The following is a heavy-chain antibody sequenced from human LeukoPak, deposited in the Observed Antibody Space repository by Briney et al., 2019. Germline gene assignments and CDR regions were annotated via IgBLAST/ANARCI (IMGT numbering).Heavy chain of an antibody. J-gene: IGHJ4*02. V-gene: IGHV3-48*04. CDR2: ISSSSSTI. Sequence: GGSLRLSCVASGFTFSSNVMIWVRQAPGKGLEWVSYISSSSSTIYYADSVKGRFTISRDNAKNSLYLQMNSLRAEDTAVYYCARDPSYGSGSYYDYWGQGTLVTVSS. CDR3: ARDPSYGSGSYYDY. CDR1: GFTFSSNV. D-gene: IGHD3-10*01.